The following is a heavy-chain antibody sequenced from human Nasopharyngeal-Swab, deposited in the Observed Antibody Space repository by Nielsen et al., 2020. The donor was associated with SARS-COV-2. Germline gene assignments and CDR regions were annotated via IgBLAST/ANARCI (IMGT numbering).Heavy chain of an antibody. CDR1: GGTFSSYA. CDR3: ARDLTVYRYYDSSGYYYVAFDI. Sequence: SVKVSCKASGGTFSSYAISWVRQATGQGLEWMGGIIPIFGTAHYAQKFQGRVTITADESTSTAYMELSSLRSEDTAVYYCARDLTVYRYYDSSGYYYVAFDIWGQGTMVTVSS. J-gene: IGHJ3*02. V-gene: IGHV1-69*13. D-gene: IGHD3-22*01. CDR2: IIPIFGTA.